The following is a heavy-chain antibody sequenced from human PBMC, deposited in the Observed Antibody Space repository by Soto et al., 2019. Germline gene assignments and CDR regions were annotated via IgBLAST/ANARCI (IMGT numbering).Heavy chain of an antibody. CDR3: ARSIAVAGTNYYYYYGMDV. Sequence: EVQLVETGGGLIQPGGSLRLSCAASGFTVSSNYMSWVRQAPGKGLEWVSVIYSGGSTYYADSVKGRFTISRDNSKNTLYLQMNSLRAEDTALYYCARSIAVAGTNYYYYYGMDVWGQGTTVTVSS. CDR1: GFTVSSNY. V-gene: IGHV3-53*02. CDR2: IYSGGST. D-gene: IGHD6-19*01. J-gene: IGHJ6*02.